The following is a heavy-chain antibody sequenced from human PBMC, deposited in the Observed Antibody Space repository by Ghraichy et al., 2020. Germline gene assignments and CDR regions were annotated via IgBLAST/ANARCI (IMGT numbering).Heavy chain of an antibody. CDR1: GFTFSSYS. Sequence: GESLNISCAASGFTFSSYSMNWVRQAPGKGLEWVSSISSSSSYIYYADSVKGRFTISRDNAKNSLYLQMNSLRAEDTAVYYCARAPMPYCSGGSCYSHRDYYGMDVWGQGTTVTVSS. V-gene: IGHV3-21*01. J-gene: IGHJ6*02. D-gene: IGHD2-15*01. CDR3: ARAPMPYCSGGSCYSHRDYYGMDV. CDR2: ISSSSSYI.